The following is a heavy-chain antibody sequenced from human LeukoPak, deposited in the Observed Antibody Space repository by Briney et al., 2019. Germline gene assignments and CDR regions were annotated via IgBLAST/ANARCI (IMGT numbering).Heavy chain of an antibody. D-gene: IGHD1/OR15-1a*01. CDR1: GFTFSSYA. CDR3: ARSGNIRFDY. CDR2: FSGSGGST. V-gene: IGHV3-23*01. J-gene: IGHJ4*02. Sequence: GGSLRLSCEASGFTFSSYAMSWVRQAPGKGLEWVSGFSGSGGSTYYADSVKGRFTISRDNSKNTLYLQMNSLRAGDTAVYYCARSGNIRFDYWGQGTLVTVFS.